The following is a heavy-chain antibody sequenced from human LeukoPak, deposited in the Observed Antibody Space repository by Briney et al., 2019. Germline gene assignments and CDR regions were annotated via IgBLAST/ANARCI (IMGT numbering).Heavy chain of an antibody. Sequence: PGGSLRLSCAASGFTFSSYWMSGVRQAPGKGLEWVANINQDGSAKDYGGSVEGRFTISRDNSKYTLYLQMNSLRAEDTAVYYCARVRGSYSFDYWGQGTLVAVSS. CDR3: ARVRGSYSFDY. J-gene: IGHJ4*02. CDR1: GFTFSSYW. V-gene: IGHV3-7*03. CDR2: INQDGSAK. D-gene: IGHD3-10*01.